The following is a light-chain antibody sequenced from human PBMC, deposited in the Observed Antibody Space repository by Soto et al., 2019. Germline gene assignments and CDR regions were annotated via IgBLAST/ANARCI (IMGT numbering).Light chain of an antibody. Sequence: EIVLTQYPGTLSLSPGERATVSCRSGQSVGSTSLAWYQQKPGQAPRVLIYGASSRATGIPDRFSGSGSGTDFTLTISRLQPEDFAVYYCQQYGSSPLTFGGGTKVDI. CDR2: GAS. CDR3: QQYGSSPLT. CDR1: QSVGSTS. V-gene: IGKV3-20*01. J-gene: IGKJ4*01.